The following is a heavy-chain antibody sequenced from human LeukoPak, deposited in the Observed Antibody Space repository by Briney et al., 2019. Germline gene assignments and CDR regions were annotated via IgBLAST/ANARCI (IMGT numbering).Heavy chain of an antibody. Sequence: SETLSLTCTVSGGSISSSSYYWGWIRQPPGKGLEWIGSIYHSGSTYYNPSLKSRVTISVDTSKNQFSLKLSSVTAADTAVYYCARSKKIRRQYYFDYWGQGTLVTVSS. D-gene: IGHD6-19*01. J-gene: IGHJ4*02. V-gene: IGHV4-39*07. CDR2: IYHSGST. CDR3: ARSKKIRRQYYFDY. CDR1: GGSISSSSYY.